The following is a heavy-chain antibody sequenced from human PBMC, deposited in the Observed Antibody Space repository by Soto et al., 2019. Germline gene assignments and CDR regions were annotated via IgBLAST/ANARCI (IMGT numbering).Heavy chain of an antibody. CDR2: INPSGGSP. Sequence: ASVKVSCKASGYTFTRHYIYWVRQAPGEGLQWMGFINPSGGSPVYPQKFQGTVTMTSDTSTTTVYMELSSLRSEDKGVYYCARSRAPGASDAFDIWGQLTMVTV. CDR1: GYTFTRHY. D-gene: IGHD2-8*02. CDR3: ARSRAPGASDAFDI. V-gene: IGHV1-46*01. J-gene: IGHJ3*02.